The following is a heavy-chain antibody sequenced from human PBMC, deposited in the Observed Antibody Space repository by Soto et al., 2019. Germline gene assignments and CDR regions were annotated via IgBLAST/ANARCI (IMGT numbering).Heavy chain of an antibody. CDR2: INPNSGGT. V-gene: IGHV1-2*04. CDR3: ARRVEDYYYGMDV. J-gene: IGHJ6*02. CDR1: GYTFTSYG. Sequence: ASVKGYYRASGYTFTSYGMSWVRQAPGQGLEWMGWINPNSGGTNYAQKFQGWVTMTRDTSISTAYMEMSRLRSDDTAVYYCARRVEDYYYGMDVWGQGTTVTVSS.